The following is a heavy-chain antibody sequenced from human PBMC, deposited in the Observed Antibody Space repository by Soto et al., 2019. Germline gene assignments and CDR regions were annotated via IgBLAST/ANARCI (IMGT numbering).Heavy chain of an antibody. CDR2: IYYSGST. Sequence: SETLSLTCTVSGGSISSGDYYWSWIRQPPGKGLEWIGYIYYSGSTYYNPSLKSRVTISVDTSKNQFSLKLSSVTAADTAVYYRASRHPNSSSWLGWFDPWGQGTLVTVSS. CDR3: ASRHPNSSSWLGWFDP. V-gene: IGHV4-30-4*01. CDR1: GGSISSGDYY. D-gene: IGHD6-13*01. J-gene: IGHJ5*02.